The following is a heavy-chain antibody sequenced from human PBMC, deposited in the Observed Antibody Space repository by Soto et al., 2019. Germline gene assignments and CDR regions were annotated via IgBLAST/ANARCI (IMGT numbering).Heavy chain of an antibody. J-gene: IGHJ6*02. Sequence: ASVKVSCKASGGPFSSYAISWVRQAPGQGLEWMGGIIPIFGTANYAQKFQGRVTITADESTSTAYMELSSLRSEETAVYYCARHLRRAAADYYYGMDVWGQGTTVTVSS. V-gene: IGHV1-69*13. D-gene: IGHD6-13*01. CDR3: ARHLRRAAADYYYGMDV. CDR1: GGPFSSYA. CDR2: IIPIFGTA.